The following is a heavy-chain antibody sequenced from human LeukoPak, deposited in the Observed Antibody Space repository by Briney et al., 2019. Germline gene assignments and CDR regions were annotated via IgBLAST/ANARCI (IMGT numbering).Heavy chain of an antibody. CDR2: IWYDGSNK. D-gene: IGHD3-22*01. J-gene: IGHJ4*02. CDR3: ARDDSSGSGMVY. CDR1: GFTFSSYS. V-gene: IGHV3-33*08. Sequence: PGGSLRLSCAASGFTFSSYSMNWVRQAPGKGLEWVAVIWYDGSNKYYADSVKGRFTISRDNSKNTLYLQMNSLRAEDTAVYYCARDDSSGSGMVYWGQGTLVTVS.